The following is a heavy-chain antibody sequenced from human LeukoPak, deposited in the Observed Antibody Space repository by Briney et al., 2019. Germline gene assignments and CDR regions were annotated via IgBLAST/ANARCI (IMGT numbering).Heavy chain of an antibody. D-gene: IGHD2-21*02. V-gene: IGHV3-30*02. CDR3: AKATTAIPNLDY. CDR1: GFTFSSYG. CDR2: IRYDGINK. J-gene: IGHJ4*02. Sequence: GGSLRLSCAASGFTFSSYGMHWVRQAPGKGLEWVAFIRYDGINKYYADSVKGRFTISRDNSKNTLYLQMNSLRAEDTAVYYCAKATTAIPNLDYWGQGTLVTVSS.